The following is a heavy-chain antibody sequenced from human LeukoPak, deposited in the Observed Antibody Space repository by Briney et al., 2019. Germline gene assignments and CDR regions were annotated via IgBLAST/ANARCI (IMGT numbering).Heavy chain of an antibody. J-gene: IGHJ4*02. CDR2: LYADGST. CDR1: EFTVSSNY. V-gene: IGHV3-66*01. Sequence: PGGSLRLSCAASEFTVSSNYMSWLRQAPGKGLEWVSLLYADGSTYYADSVKGRFTVPRDNSKNTLYLQMNSLRAEDTAVYYCATYASGFGSGGAYFDYWGQGTLVTVSS. CDR3: ATYASGFGSGGAYFDY. D-gene: IGHD6-19*01.